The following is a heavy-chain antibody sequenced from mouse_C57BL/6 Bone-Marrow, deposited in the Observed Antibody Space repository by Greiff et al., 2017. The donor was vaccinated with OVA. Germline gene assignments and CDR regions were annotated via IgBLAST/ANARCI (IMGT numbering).Heavy chain of an antibody. D-gene: IGHD2-1*01. CDR2: ISYDGSN. V-gene: IGHV3-6*01. Sequence: EVKLQESGPGLVKPSQSLSLTCSVPGYSITSGYYWNWIRQFPGNKLEWMGYISYDGSNNYNPSLKNRISITRDTSKNQFFLKLNSVTTEDTATYYCAREDGNYLAWFAYWGQGTLVTVSA. CDR3: AREDGNYLAWFAY. J-gene: IGHJ3*01. CDR1: GYSITSGYY.